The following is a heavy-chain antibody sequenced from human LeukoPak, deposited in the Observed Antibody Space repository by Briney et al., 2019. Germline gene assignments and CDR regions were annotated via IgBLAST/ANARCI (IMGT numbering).Heavy chain of an antibody. CDR3: ARQWSGYYVVYYFDY. Sequence: SETLSLTCTVSGGSISSSSYYWGWIRQPPGKGLEWIGSIYYSGSTYYNPSLKSRVTISVDTSKNQFSLKLSSVTAADTAVYYCARQWSGYYVVYYFDYWGQGTLVTVSS. CDR1: GGSISSSSYY. CDR2: IYYSGST. J-gene: IGHJ4*02. V-gene: IGHV4-39*01. D-gene: IGHD3-3*01.